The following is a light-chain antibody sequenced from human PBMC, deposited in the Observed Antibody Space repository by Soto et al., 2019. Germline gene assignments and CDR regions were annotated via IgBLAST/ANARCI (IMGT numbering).Light chain of an antibody. Sequence: EIGLTQSQASLSLSPGERATLSCRASQSVDSSFFAGYQQKPGQAPRLLIYGASNRATGIPDRFSGRGSGTDFTLTISRLEPEDFAVYYCQQYVSSVTFGQGTKVEIK. V-gene: IGKV3-20*01. CDR3: QQYVSSVT. J-gene: IGKJ1*01. CDR1: QSVDSSF. CDR2: GAS.